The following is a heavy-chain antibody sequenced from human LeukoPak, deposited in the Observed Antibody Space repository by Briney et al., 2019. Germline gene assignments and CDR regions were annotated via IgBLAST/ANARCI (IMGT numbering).Heavy chain of an antibody. CDR1: GGSISSGNYY. D-gene: IGHD3-10*01. J-gene: IGHJ5*02. CDR3: ARGITMVRGVVNWFDP. V-gene: IGHV4-61*02. CDR2: IYASGYT. Sequence: SQTLSLTCTVSGGSISSGNYYWNWIRQPAGKGLEWIGRIYASGYTNYNPSLKSRVTISIDTSKNQFSLKLSSVTAADTAVYYCARGITMVRGVVNWFDPWGQGTLVTVSS.